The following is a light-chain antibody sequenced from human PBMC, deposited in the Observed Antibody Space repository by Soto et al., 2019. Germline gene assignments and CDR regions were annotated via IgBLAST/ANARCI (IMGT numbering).Light chain of an antibody. J-gene: IGKJ1*01. CDR2: GAF. CDR1: QSVRSN. Sequence: EIVMTQSPVTLSVSPGERATLSCRASQSVRSNLAWYQQKPGQAPSLLIYGAFTRATGIPTRFSGTGSGTEFTLTISSLQSEGFALYYCQQYNDWPLTFGQGTKVEV. V-gene: IGKV3-15*01. CDR3: QQYNDWPLT.